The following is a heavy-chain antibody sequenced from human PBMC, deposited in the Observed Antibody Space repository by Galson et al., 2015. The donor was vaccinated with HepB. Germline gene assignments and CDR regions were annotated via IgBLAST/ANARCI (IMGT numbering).Heavy chain of an antibody. J-gene: IGHJ4*02. V-gene: IGHV4-39*01. Sequence: WVRQAPGKGLEWIGTIYYSGSTYYNPTLKSRVTISVDMSKNQFSLKLSSVTAADTAVYYCARRGWSSSTSWYFDYWGQGTLVTVSS. CDR2: IYYSGST. D-gene: IGHD2-2*01. CDR3: ARRGWSSSTSWYFDY.